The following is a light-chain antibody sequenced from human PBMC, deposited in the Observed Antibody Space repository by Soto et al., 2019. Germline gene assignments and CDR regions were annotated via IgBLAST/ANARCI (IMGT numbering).Light chain of an antibody. V-gene: IGLV1-44*01. Sequence: QSALTQPPSASGTPGQRVTISCSGSSSNIGSNNVNWYQQLPGTAPKLLIYSNNQRPSGVPDRFSGSKSGTSASLAISGLQSEDEADYYCAVWDDSLNGWVFGGGTKLTVL. J-gene: IGLJ3*02. CDR1: SSNIGSNN. CDR2: SNN. CDR3: AVWDDSLNGWV.